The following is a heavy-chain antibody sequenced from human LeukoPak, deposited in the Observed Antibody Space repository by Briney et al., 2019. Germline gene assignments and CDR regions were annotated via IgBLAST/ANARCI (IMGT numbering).Heavy chain of an antibody. CDR2: IYHSGST. CDR3: ARDWSLDGYNRFDL. CDR1: GYSISSGYY. J-gene: IGHJ5*02. D-gene: IGHD5-24*01. V-gene: IGHV4-38-2*02. Sequence: PSETLSLTCTVSGYSISSGYYWGWIRQSPGKGLEWVGTIYHSGSTMYIPSLRSRVSISVDTSKNQFSLKLTSVTAADTAVYYCARDWSLDGYNRFDLWGQGALVTVS.